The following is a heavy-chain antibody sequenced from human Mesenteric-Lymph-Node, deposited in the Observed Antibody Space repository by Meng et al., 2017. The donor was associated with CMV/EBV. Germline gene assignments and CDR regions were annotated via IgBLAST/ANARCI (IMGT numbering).Heavy chain of an antibody. V-gene: IGHV4-34*02. CDR2: INHSGST. Sequence: QQWGGGLWKGSEKQYVTCAFYGGSFSRYYWNWLRQSPEKALEWIGEINHSGSTTYNPSFTSRIIISVDTSTNQISLNMSSVTAADTAVYYCARGSSYDILTGYFDYWGQGALVTVSS. CDR1: GGSFSRYY. CDR3: ARGSSYDILTGYFDY. D-gene: IGHD3-9*01. J-gene: IGHJ4*02.